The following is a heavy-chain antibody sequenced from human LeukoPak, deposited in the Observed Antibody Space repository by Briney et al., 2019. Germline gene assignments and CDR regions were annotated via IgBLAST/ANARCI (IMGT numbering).Heavy chain of an antibody. CDR2: IKSDGRTT. Sequence: GGSLRLSCAASGFTFSNYWMHWVRQAPGKGLVWVSRIKSDGRTTYYADSVKGRFTISRDYAKNTLYLQTNSLRAEDPAVYYCARAGVAVSYFYYFDYWGQGSLVTVSS. CDR1: GFTFSNYW. D-gene: IGHD6-19*01. V-gene: IGHV3-74*01. J-gene: IGHJ4*02. CDR3: ARAGVAVSYFYYFDY.